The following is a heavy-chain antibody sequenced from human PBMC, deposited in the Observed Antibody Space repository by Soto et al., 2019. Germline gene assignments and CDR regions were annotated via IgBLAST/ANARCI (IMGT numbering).Heavy chain of an antibody. Sequence: GASVKVSCKASGYTFSKYGITWVRQAPGQGLEWLGWISTHNGNTIYAQKFQGRVIMTMDTSTTTVYMELRSLRPDDTAVYLCAREGILGLFDAYDLWGQGTMVTVSS. J-gene: IGHJ3*01. CDR1: GYTFSKYG. CDR2: ISTHNGNT. CDR3: AREGILGLFDAYDL. D-gene: IGHD3-3*01. V-gene: IGHV1-18*04.